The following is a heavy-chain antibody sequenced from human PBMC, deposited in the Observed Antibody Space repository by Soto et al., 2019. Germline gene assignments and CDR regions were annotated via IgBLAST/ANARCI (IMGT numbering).Heavy chain of an antibody. CDR2: ISGYNGNT. CDR3: AREGPALYYYDGMDV. V-gene: IGHV1-18*01. CDR1: GYSFTTYG. Sequence: QVQLVQSRGEVKKPGASVKVSCKTSGYSFTTYGISWVRQAPGQGLEWMGWISGYNGNTNYAQNLQDRVTMTTDTSTSTAAMELRSLGSHDPAVYYCAREGPALYYYDGMDVWGQGSTVTVSS. J-gene: IGHJ6*02.